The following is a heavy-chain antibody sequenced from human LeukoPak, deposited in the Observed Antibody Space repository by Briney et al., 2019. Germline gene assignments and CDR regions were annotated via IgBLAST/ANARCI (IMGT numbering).Heavy chain of an antibody. D-gene: IGHD5/OR15-5a*01. J-gene: IGHJ4*02. V-gene: IGHV3-21*01. Sequence: GRSLRLSCAASGFTFSGYSMNWVRQAPGKGLEWVSSISSDSTYIFYADSVKGRFTISRDNAKNSLYLQMNSLRAEDTAVYYCARFETVSAKPFEYWGQGTLVTVSS. CDR3: ARFETVSAKPFEY. CDR1: GFTFSGYS. CDR2: ISSDSTYI.